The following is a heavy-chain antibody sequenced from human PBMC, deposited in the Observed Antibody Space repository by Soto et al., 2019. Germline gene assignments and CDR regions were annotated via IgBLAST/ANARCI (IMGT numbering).Heavy chain of an antibody. CDR3: ARAHYDFWSGYVYYYYGMDV. D-gene: IGHD3-3*01. J-gene: IGHJ6*02. V-gene: IGHV4-38-2*01. Sequence: TLSLTCAVSGYSISSGYYWGWIRQPPGKGLEWIGSIYHSGSTYYNPSLKSRVTISVDTSKNQFSLKLSSVTAADTAVYYCARAHYDFWSGYVYYYYGMDVWGQGTTVTVSS. CDR1: GYSISSGYY. CDR2: IYHSGST.